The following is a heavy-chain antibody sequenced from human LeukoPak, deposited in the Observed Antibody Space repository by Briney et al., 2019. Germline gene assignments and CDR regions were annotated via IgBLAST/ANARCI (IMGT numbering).Heavy chain of an antibody. D-gene: IGHD5-18*01. CDR1: GGTFSSYA. Sequence: SVKVSCKASGGTFSSYAISWVRQAPGQGLEWMGGIIPIFGTANYAQKFQGRVTITTDESTSAAYMELSSLRSEDTAVYYCAAVDTAMVLSSFYYYMDVWGKGTTVTVSS. J-gene: IGHJ6*03. CDR2: IIPIFGTA. V-gene: IGHV1-69*05. CDR3: AAVDTAMVLSSFYYYMDV.